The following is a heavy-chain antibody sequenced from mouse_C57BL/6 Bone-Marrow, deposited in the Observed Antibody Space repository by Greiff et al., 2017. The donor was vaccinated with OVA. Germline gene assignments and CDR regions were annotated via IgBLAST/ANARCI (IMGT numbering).Heavy chain of an antibody. CDR3: ARGRGYYGAMDY. CDR1: GYTFTSYW. CDR2: INPSNGGT. J-gene: IGHJ4*01. Sequence: VQLQQPGTELVKPGASVKLSCKASGYTFTSYWMHWVKQRPGQGLEWIGNINPSNGGTNYNEKFKSKATLTVDKSSSTAYMELRSLTSEDSAVYYCARGRGYYGAMDYWGQGTSVTVSS. V-gene: IGHV1-53*01. D-gene: IGHD2-3*01.